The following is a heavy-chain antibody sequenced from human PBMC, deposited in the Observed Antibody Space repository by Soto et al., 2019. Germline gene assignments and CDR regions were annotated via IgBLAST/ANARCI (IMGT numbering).Heavy chain of an antibody. CDR2: IYYSGST. Sequence: LSLTCTVSGGSISSYYWSWIRQPPGKGLEWIGYIYYSGSTNYNPSLKSRVTISVDTSKNQFSLKLSSVTAADTAVYYCARDRNGFDYWGQGTLVTVSS. D-gene: IGHD2-8*01. CDR1: GGSISSYY. CDR3: ARDRNGFDY. V-gene: IGHV4-59*01. J-gene: IGHJ4*02.